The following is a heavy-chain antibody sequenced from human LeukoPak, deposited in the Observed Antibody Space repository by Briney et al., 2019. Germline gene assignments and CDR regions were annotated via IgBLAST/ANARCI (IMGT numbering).Heavy chain of an antibody. J-gene: IGHJ4*02. Sequence: QAGGSLRLSCAASGFTFSGYWMTWVRQAPGTGLEWVTYMNEDGSEIYYVDSVKGRFTISRDNAKNSLYLQMNSLRAEDTAVYYCARGTRTYYDFWSGYSSDFDYWGQGTLVTVSS. CDR3: ARGTRTYYDFWSGYSSDFDY. CDR2: MNEDGSEI. V-gene: IGHV3-7*01. D-gene: IGHD3-3*01. CDR1: GFTFSGYW.